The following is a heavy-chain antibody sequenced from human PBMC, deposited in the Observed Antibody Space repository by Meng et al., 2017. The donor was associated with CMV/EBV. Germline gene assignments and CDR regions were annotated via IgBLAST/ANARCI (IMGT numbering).Heavy chain of an antibody. CDR3: ARSGLRFLEWSRHWFDP. CDR2: INPNGGGT. V-gene: IGHV1-2*02. D-gene: IGHD3-3*01. Sequence: YTFAGCYMHWVRKAPGQGLGWMGWINPNGGGTSYAQRFQGRVAMTGDTSISTAYMELSRLRSDDTAVYYCARSGLRFLEWSRHWFDPWGQGTLVTVSS. CDR1: YTFAGCY. J-gene: IGHJ5*02.